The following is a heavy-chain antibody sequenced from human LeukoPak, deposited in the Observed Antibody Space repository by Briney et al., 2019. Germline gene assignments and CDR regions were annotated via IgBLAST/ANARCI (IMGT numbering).Heavy chain of an antibody. CDR2: INPNSGGT. CDR1: GYTFTCYY. D-gene: IGHD7-27*01. J-gene: IGHJ4*02. CDR3: ARGGFRRWGDYFDY. Sequence: ASVKVSCKASGYTFTCYYMHWVRQAPGQGLEWMGWINPNSGGTNYAQKFQGRVTMTRDTSISTAYMELSRLRSDDTAVYYCARGGFRRWGDYFDYWGQGTLVTVSS. V-gene: IGHV1-2*02.